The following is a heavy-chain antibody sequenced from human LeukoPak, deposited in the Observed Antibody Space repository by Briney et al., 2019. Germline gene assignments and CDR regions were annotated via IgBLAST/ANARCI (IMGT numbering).Heavy chain of an antibody. D-gene: IGHD3/OR15-3a*01. V-gene: IGHV3-15*04. J-gene: IGHJ6*02. CDR2: IGSQGT. CDR1: GFTFSIAW. Sequence: PGGSLRLSCAASGFTFSIAWMNWVRQTPGKGLEWVGRIGSQGTDYAAPVRGRFTISRDDSKNTLYLQMNSLKTEDTAVYYCTTVPQDWLLPPYYYYGMDVWGQGTTVTVSS. CDR3: TTVPQDWLLPPYYYYGMDV.